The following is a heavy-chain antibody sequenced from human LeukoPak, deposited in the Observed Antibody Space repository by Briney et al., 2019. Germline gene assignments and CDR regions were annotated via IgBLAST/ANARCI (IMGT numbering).Heavy chain of an antibody. CDR2: INHSGAT. J-gene: IGHJ4*02. D-gene: IGHD1-26*01. V-gene: IGHV4-34*01. Sequence: SETLSLTCAVYGGSFSGYYWSWIRQPPGKGLEWIGEINHSGATSYNPSLKSRVTILVDTSKNQFSLKLNSVTAADTAVYYCARAPHSGSYYNYWGQGTLVTVSS. CDR1: GGSFSGYY. CDR3: ARAPHSGSYYNY.